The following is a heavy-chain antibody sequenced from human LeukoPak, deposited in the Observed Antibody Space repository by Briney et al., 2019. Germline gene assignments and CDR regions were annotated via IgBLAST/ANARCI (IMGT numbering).Heavy chain of an antibody. CDR3: ARAGYSYGVNWFDP. CDR2: IYYSGST. Sequence: SQTLSLTCSVSGGSISTGGYYWSWIRQHPGKGLEWIGCIYYSGSTYYNPSLKSRVTMSVDTSKNQFSLKLSSVTAADTAVYYCARAGYSYGVNWFDPWGQGTLVTVSS. D-gene: IGHD5-18*01. V-gene: IGHV4-31*03. J-gene: IGHJ5*02. CDR1: GGSISTGGYY.